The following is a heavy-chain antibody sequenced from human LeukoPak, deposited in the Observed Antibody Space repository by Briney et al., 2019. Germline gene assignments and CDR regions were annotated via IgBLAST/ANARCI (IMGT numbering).Heavy chain of an antibody. V-gene: IGHV3-53*01. J-gene: IGHJ4*02. CDR2: IYSGGYT. Sequence: LEWVSVIYSGGYTYYADSVKGRFTVSRDNSKSTLYLQMNSLRAEDTAVYYCAGSGSSGWYYFDYWGQGTLVTVSS. CDR3: AGSGSSGWYYFDY. D-gene: IGHD6-19*01.